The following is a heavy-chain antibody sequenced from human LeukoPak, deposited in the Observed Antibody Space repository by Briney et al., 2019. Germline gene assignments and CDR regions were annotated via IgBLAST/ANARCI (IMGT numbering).Heavy chain of an antibody. CDR1: GGSISSYD. Sequence: SETLSLTCTVSGGSISSYDWSWIRQPPGKGLEWIGDIYYSGSTNYNPALKSRSTISAEASKNQFSLKLSSVTAADTAVYYCARESSGSYYNWFDPWGQGTLVTVSS. D-gene: IGHD3-10*01. CDR2: IYYSGST. CDR3: ARESSGSYYNWFDP. V-gene: IGHV4-59*01. J-gene: IGHJ5*02.